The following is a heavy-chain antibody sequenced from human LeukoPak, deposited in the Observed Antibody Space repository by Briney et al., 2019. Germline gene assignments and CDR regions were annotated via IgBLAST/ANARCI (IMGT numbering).Heavy chain of an antibody. CDR2: IRYDGSDK. D-gene: IGHD5-18*01. Sequence: GGSLRLSCAASGFMFSNYGMHWVRQAPGKGLGWVAFIRYDGSDKYYADSVKGRFIISRDNSKDTLYLQMSSLRAEDTALYYCAQHSYGDFWGQGTLVTVSS. CDR1: GFMFSNYG. V-gene: IGHV3-30*02. CDR3: AQHSYGDF. J-gene: IGHJ4*02.